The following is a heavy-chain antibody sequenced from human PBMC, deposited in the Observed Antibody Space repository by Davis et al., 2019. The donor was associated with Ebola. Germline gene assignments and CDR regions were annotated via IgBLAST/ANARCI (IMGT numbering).Heavy chain of an antibody. J-gene: IGHJ3*02. CDR1: GLSSSNYW. Sequence: GESLKISCKGSGLSSSNYWIGWVRQMPGKGLECMGIIYPDDSDTRYSPSFEGQVTISADKSISTAYLQWSSLKASDTGKYYCARQAVAGTDAFDIWGQGTMVTVSS. CDR2: IYPDDSDT. CDR3: ARQAVAGTDAFDI. V-gene: IGHV5-51*01. D-gene: IGHD6-19*01.